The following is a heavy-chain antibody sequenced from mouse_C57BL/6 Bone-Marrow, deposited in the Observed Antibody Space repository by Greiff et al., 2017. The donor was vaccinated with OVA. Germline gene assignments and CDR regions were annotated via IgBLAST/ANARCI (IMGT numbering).Heavy chain of an antibody. CDR2: IYPRSGNT. D-gene: IGHD1-1*01. CDR1: GYTFTSYG. Sequence: QMQLKESGAELARPGASVKLSCKASGYTFTSYGISWVKQRTGQGLEWIGEIYPRSGNTYYNEKFKGKATLTADKSSSTAYMELRSLTSEDSAVYFCARKGIYYYGSSHAWFAYWGQGTLVTVSA. V-gene: IGHV1-81*01. CDR3: ARKGIYYYGSSHAWFAY. J-gene: IGHJ3*01.